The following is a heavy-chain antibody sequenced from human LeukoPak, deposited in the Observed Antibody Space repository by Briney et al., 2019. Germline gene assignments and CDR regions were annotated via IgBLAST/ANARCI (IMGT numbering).Heavy chain of an antibody. CDR3: ARDIGGIFDS. CDR2: IYSGGDT. J-gene: IGHJ4*02. V-gene: IGHV3-53*01. CDR1: GFTVSSNC. D-gene: IGHD1-26*01. Sequence: GGSLRLSCAASGFTVSSNCMSWVRQAPGKGLEWVSVIYSGGDTYYADSVKGRFTISRDNSKNTLYLQMNSLRAEDTAVYYCARDIGGIFDSWGQGTLVTVSS.